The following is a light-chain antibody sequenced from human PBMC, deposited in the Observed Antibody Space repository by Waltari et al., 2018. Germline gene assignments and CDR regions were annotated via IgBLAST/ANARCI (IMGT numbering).Light chain of an antibody. Sequence: QVVVTQEPSLTVSPGGTVTLTCGSSTGAVTSGQFPYWFLQKPGQAPRTLVDDTSNVHPWTPARFSGSLLGGKAAVTRSGAQPEDEAEYYCSVSYSGHVIFGGGTKLTVL. CDR3: SVSYSGHVI. V-gene: IGLV7-46*01. CDR2: DTS. J-gene: IGLJ2*01. CDR1: TGAVTSGQF.